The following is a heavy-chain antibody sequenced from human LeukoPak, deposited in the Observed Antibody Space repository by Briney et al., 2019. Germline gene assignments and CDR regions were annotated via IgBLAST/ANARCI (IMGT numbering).Heavy chain of an antibody. Sequence: PSQTLSLTCTVSGGSISSSGYFWGWIRQPPGKGLEWIGSIYYSGSTYYNPSLKSRVTISVDTSKNQFSLKLRSVTAADTAVYYCARHPSSGRYNYGHLYYFDHWGQGTLVTVSS. V-gene: IGHV4-39*01. CDR1: GGSISSSGYF. CDR3: ARHPSSGRYNYGHLYYFDH. CDR2: IYYSGST. D-gene: IGHD5-18*01. J-gene: IGHJ4*02.